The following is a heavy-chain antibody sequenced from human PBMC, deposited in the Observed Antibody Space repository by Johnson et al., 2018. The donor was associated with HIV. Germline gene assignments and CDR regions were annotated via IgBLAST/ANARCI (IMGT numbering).Heavy chain of an antibody. CDR3: ARGSYYDSSGDAFDI. D-gene: IGHD3-22*01. CDR1: GFTFDDYG. V-gene: IGHV3-23*04. Sequence: EVQLVESGGGVVRPGGSLRLSCAASGFTFDDYGMSWVRQAPGKGLEWVSAISGSGGSTYYADSVKGRFTISRDNSKNTLYLQMNSLRAEDTAVYYCARGSYYDSSGDAFDIWGQGTMVTVSS. J-gene: IGHJ3*02. CDR2: ISGSGGST.